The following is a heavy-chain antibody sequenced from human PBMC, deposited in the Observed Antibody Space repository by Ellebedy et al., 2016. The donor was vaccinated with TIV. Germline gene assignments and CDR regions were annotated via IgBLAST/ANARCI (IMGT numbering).Heavy chain of an antibody. J-gene: IGHJ4*02. CDR1: RFTFGDHA. V-gene: IGHV3-48*02. Sequence: PGGSLRLSCTAPRFTFGDHAMRWVRQAPGKGLEWVSYINSYSSTIYYADSVKGRFTISRDNAKNSLYLQMNSLRDEDTAVYYCSATYRGGYFDYWGQGTLVTVSS. CDR3: SATYRGGYFDY. CDR2: INSYSSTI. D-gene: IGHD3-16*01.